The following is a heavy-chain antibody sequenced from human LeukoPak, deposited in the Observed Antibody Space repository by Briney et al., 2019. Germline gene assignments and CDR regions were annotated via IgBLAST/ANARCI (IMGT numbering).Heavy chain of an antibody. Sequence: PGGSLRLSCAASGFTFSSYGMHWVRQAPGKGLEWVAVISYDGSNKYYADSVKGRFTISRDNSKNTLYLQMHSLRAEDTAVYYCAKDHVVVTAMPNYGMDVWGQGTTVTVSS. V-gene: IGHV3-30*18. D-gene: IGHD2-21*02. CDR1: GFTFSSYG. CDR2: ISYDGSNK. J-gene: IGHJ6*02. CDR3: AKDHVVVTAMPNYGMDV.